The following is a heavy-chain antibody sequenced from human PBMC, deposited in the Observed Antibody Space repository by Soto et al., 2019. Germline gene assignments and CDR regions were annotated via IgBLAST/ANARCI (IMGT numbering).Heavy chain of an antibody. D-gene: IGHD6-13*01. CDR3: ARILHPAAGTYRPYYYYGMDV. CDR1: GFSLSNARMG. Sequence: SGPTLVNPTETLTLTCTVSGFSLSNARMGVSWIRQPPGKALEWLAHIFSNDEKSYSTSLKSRLTISKDTSKSQVVLTMTNMDPVDTATYYCARILHPAAGTYRPYYYYGMDVWGQGTTVTVSS. V-gene: IGHV2-26*01. CDR2: IFSNDEK. J-gene: IGHJ6*02.